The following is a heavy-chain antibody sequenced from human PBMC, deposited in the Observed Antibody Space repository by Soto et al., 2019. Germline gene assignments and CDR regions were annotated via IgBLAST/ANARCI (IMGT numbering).Heavy chain of an antibody. CDR2: IIPIFGTA. Sequence: SVKVSCKASGGTFSSYAISWVRQAPGQGLEWMGGIIPIFGTANYAQKFQGRVTITADESTSTAYMELSSLRSEDTAVYYCARVQGYCSSTSCLLLYFDYWGQGTLVTVS. CDR1: GGTFSSYA. V-gene: IGHV1-69*13. CDR3: ARVQGYCSSTSCLLLYFDY. J-gene: IGHJ4*02. D-gene: IGHD2-2*01.